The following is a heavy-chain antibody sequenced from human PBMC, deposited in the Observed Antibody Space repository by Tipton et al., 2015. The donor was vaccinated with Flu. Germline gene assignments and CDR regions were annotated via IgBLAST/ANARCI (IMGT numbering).Heavy chain of an antibody. V-gene: IGHV3-23*01. CDR2: VSGGGAIT. J-gene: IGHJ4*02. Sequence: SLRLSCAASGFTFSRYAMSWVRQAPGKGLEWVSAVSGGGAITYFADSVKGRFDISRDNSKNTLYLQMNSLRAEDTAVYYCAKVIPEKVCGLQYWGQGTLVTVSS. D-gene: IGHD2-21*01. CDR3: AKVIPEKVCGLQY. CDR1: GFTFSRYA.